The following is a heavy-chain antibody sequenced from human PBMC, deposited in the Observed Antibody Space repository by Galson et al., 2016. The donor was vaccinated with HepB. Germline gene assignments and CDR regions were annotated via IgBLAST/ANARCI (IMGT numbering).Heavy chain of an antibody. V-gene: IGHV4-4*02. D-gene: IGHD5-12*01. J-gene: IGHJ3*02. CDR2: VYHSGNT. Sequence: SETLSLTCAVSSGSISGTNWWSWVRQPPGKGLEWIGEVYHSGNTNYNPSRKSRVTISVDKSKNQFSLKLTSVTAADTAVYYCARREGYGAYDLDGAFDIWGQGTMVTVSS. CDR3: ARREGYGAYDLDGAFDI. CDR1: SGSISGTNW.